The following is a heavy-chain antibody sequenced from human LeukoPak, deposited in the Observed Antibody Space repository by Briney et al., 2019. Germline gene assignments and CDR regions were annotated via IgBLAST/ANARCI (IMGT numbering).Heavy chain of an antibody. V-gene: IGHV3-9*01. J-gene: IGHJ4*02. CDR2: ISWNGGSI. D-gene: IGHD6-19*01. Sequence: GRSLRLSCAASGFTFDDYAMHWVRQAPGKGLEWVSGISWNGGSIAYADSVKGQFTISRDNAKNSLYLQMNSLRAEDTALYYCAKDEEEAVAGTGYYFDYWGQGTLVTVSS. CDR3: AKDEEEAVAGTGYYFDY. CDR1: GFTFDDYA.